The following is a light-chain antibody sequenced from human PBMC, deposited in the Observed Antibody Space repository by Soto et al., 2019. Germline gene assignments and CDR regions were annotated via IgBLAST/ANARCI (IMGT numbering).Light chain of an antibody. Sequence: EIVLTQSPGTLSLSPGETVTLSCMASQSISSNYVAWFQHKPGQAPRLLIYGASSRAPGIPERFSGSGSGTEFSLTINRLEPEDSAVSYCQQYGYPQLTFGGGTKVDIK. J-gene: IGKJ4*01. V-gene: IGKV3-20*01. CDR3: QQYGYPQLT. CDR2: GAS. CDR1: QSISSNY.